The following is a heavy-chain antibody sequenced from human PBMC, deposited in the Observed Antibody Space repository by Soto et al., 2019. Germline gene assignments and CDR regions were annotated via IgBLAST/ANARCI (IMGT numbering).Heavy chain of an antibody. Sequence: ASVKVSCKASGYTFTGYGISWVRQAPGQGLEWMGWISGYNGDTTYAQKFQGRVTMTIDTSTSTAYMELRSLTSDDTAVYYCAKNGQPPYYYYGLDVWGQGTKVTVSS. D-gene: IGHD2-8*01. J-gene: IGHJ6*02. CDR2: ISGYNGDT. CDR1: GYTFTGYG. V-gene: IGHV1-18*01. CDR3: AKNGQPPYYYYGLDV.